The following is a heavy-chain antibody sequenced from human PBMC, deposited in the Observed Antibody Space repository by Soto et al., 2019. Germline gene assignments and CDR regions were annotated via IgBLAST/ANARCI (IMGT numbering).Heavy chain of an antibody. CDR1: GYSFTIYA. V-gene: IGHV1-3*01. CDR3: ARDYCSSTSCYPPRYYYYYMDV. Sequence: ASVKVSCKASGYSFTIYAMHWVRQAPGQRLEWMGWINAGNGNTKYSQKFQGRVTITRDTSASTAYMELSSLRSEDTAVYYCARDYCSSTSCYPPRYYYYYMDVWGKGTTVTVSS. J-gene: IGHJ6*03. CDR2: INAGNGNT. D-gene: IGHD2-2*01.